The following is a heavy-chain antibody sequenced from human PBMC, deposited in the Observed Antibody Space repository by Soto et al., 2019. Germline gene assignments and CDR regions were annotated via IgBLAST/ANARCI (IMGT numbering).Heavy chain of an antibody. D-gene: IGHD1-26*01. CDR1: GYTFTGYY. CDR2: INPNSGGT. CDR3: ARPPGGWDYYFDS. V-gene: IGHV1-2*02. Sequence: ASVKVSCKASGYTFTGYYMHWVRQAPGQGLEWMGWINPNSGGTNYAQKFQGRVTMTRDTSISTAYMELSRLRSDDTAVYYCARPPGGWDYYFDSWGQGTLVTVSS. J-gene: IGHJ4*02.